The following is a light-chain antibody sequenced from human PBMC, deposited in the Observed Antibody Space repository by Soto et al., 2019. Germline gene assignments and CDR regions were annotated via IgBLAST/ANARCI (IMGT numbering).Light chain of an antibody. CDR3: SSYAGTNNLGV. V-gene: IGLV2-8*01. CDR1: SSDVGGYNY. J-gene: IGLJ1*01. Sequence: QSVLTQPASVSGAPGRSITISCTGTSSDVGGYNYVSWYQQHPGKAPKLMIYEVSKRPSGVPDRFSGSKSGNTASLTVSGLQAEDEADYYCSSYAGTNNLGVFGTGTKVTVL. CDR2: EVS.